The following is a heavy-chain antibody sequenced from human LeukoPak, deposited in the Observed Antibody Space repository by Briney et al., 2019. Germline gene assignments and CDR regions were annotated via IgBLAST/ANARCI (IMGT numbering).Heavy chain of an antibody. CDR3: ARLSGSFDY. Sequence: GESLKISCKGSGYRFSTSWIGWVRQMPGKGLAWMGIIYPADSDTRYSPSFQGQVTISADNSISTAYLQWSGLKASDTAMYYCARLSGSFDYWGQGTLVTVSP. V-gene: IGHV5-51*01. J-gene: IGHJ4*02. CDR2: IYPADSDT. D-gene: IGHD1-26*01. CDR1: GYRFSTSW.